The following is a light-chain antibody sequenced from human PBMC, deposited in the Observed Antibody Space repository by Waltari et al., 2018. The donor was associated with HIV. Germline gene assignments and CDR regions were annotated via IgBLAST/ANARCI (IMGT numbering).Light chain of an antibody. CDR3: YSTDSSGNHWL. CDR2: EDG. CDR1: ALPEKY. Sequence: SYELTQPPSVSVSPGQTARITCSGDALPEKYAFWYQQKSGQAPVLVIYEDGKRPPGIPERFSGSSSGTLATLTISGAQVEDEADYYCYSTDSSGNHWLFGGGTKLTVL. J-gene: IGLJ3*02. V-gene: IGLV3-10*01.